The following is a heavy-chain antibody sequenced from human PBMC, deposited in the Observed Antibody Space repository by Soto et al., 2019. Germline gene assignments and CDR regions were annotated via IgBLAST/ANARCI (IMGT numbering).Heavy chain of an antibody. CDR2: ISAYDGKA. V-gene: IGHV1-18*01. D-gene: IGHD3-3*01. J-gene: IGHJ5*02. CDR1: GYTFNTYG. CDR3: ARDPHEFWTSYWFDP. Sequence: ASVKVSCKPSGYTFNTYGINWVRQAPGQGLELMGWISAYDGKATYAEKFQGRVTLTTDTSTSTAYMELRSLRSDDTAIYYCARDPHEFWTSYWFDPWGQGTPGTVSS.